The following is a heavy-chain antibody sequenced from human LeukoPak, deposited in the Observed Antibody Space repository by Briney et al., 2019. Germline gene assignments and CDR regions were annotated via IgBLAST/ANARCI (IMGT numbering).Heavy chain of an antibody. CDR2: ISGSGGST. CDR3: AKGIAAAGTRRPNWFDP. V-gene: IGHV3-23*01. D-gene: IGHD6-13*01. CDR1: GFTFSSYA. J-gene: IGHJ5*02. Sequence: PGGSLRLFCAASGFTFSSYAMSWVRQAPGKGLEWVSAISGSGGSTYYADSAKGRFTISRDNSKNTLYLQMNSLRAEDTAVYYCAKGIAAAGTRRPNWFDPWGQGTLVTVSS.